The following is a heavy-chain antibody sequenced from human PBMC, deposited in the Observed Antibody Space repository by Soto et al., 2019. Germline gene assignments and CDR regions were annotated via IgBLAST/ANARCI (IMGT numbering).Heavy chain of an antibody. CDR1: GFTVSTKY. Sequence: EVQLVESGGGLVQPGGSLRLSCAASGFTVSTKYMSWVRQAPGKGLEWVSVIYSGGSTFYADSVRRRFTISRDNSKNTVNLQMNSLRAEDTAVYYCARDPWAAAYWGQGTLVTVSS. V-gene: IGHV3-66*01. CDR2: IYSGGST. CDR3: ARDPWAAAY. D-gene: IGHD3-16*01. J-gene: IGHJ4*02.